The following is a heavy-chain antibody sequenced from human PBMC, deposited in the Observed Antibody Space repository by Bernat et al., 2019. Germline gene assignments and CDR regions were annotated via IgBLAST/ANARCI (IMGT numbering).Heavy chain of an antibody. D-gene: IGHD2-2*01. J-gene: IGHJ3*02. CDR3: GRVLPLVHDAFDI. CDR2: LYSSGTT. CDR1: GDSVTGYY. Sequence: QVLLQESGPGLLKPSETLSLICSVFGDSVTGYYWGWIRQPPGKGLEWIGYLYSSGTTIYNPSLRGRVIISRDTSQNDFSLRLASVTAADTAVYFCGRVLPLVHDAFDIWGRGTMLTVSA. V-gene: IGHV4-59*02.